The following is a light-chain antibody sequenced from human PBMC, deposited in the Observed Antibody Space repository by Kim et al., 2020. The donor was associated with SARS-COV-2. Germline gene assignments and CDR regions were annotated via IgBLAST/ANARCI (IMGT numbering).Light chain of an antibody. CDR3: QHFSGYPLT. Sequence: AAVGDRVTITCRASQGISSALDWYQQTPGKAPKLLIFDASILQTGVPSRFSGSGSGTDFTLSISSLQPEDFATYYCQHFSGYPLTFGGGTKVDIK. CDR1: QGISSA. V-gene: IGKV1-13*02. J-gene: IGKJ4*01. CDR2: DAS.